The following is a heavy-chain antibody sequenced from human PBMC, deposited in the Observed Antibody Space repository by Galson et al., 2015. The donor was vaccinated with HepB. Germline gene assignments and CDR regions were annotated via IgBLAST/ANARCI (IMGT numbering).Heavy chain of an antibody. CDR2: ISYDGSNT. CDR1: GFAFSGYG. Sequence: SLRLSCAASGFAFSGYGLHWVRQAPGRGLEWLIFISYDGSNTDSADSVKGRFTISRDNSKNTLFLHMNSLRSDDTAVYYCARGSHYSDLGYFDYWGQGTLVTVSS. CDR3: ARGSHYSDLGYFDY. V-gene: IGHV3-30-3*01. J-gene: IGHJ4*02. D-gene: IGHD3-22*01.